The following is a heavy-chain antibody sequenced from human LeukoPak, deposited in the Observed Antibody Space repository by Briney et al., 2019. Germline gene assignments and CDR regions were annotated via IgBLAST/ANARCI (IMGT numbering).Heavy chain of an antibody. J-gene: IGHJ2*01. CDR1: GFTFSSYA. V-gene: IGHV3-23*01. CDR3: AKDGLRSLEWYLGYFDL. CDR2: ISGSGGST. D-gene: IGHD3-3*01. Sequence: GGSLRLSCAASGFTFSSYAMSWVRQTPGKGLEWVSSISGSGGSTNYADSVTGRFTISRGNSNNTLYLQMNSLRADDTAVYYCAKDGLRSLEWYLGYFDLWGRGTLVTVSS.